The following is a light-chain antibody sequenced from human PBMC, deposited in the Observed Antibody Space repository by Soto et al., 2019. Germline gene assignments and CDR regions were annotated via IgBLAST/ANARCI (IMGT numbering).Light chain of an antibody. Sequence: DIQLTQSPSFLSASVGDRVTITCRASQGISSYLAWYQQKPGIAPKLLIYAASTLQSGVPSTFSGSGSGTEFTLTINSLQPEDFATYYCQQLNSYPPTFGPGTKVDIK. CDR1: QGISSY. CDR3: QQLNSYPPT. V-gene: IGKV1-9*01. CDR2: AAS. J-gene: IGKJ3*01.